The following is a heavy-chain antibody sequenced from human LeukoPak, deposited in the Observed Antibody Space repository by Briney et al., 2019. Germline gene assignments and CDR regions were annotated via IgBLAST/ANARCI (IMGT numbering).Heavy chain of an antibody. D-gene: IGHD6-13*01. CDR3: ARGQPPSYYDMDV. Sequence: GGSLRLSCAASGFTFSSYAMTWVRQAPGKGLEWVSGISSSGGGTYYADSVRGRFTISRDNSKNTLYLQMNSLRAEDTAVYYCARGQPPSYYDMDVWGQGTTVTVSS. V-gene: IGHV3-23*01. J-gene: IGHJ6*02. CDR1: GFTFSSYA. CDR2: ISSSGGGT.